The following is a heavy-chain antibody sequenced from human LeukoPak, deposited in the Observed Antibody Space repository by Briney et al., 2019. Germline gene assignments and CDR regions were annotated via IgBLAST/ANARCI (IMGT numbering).Heavy chain of an antibody. CDR3: ARRGVAGCSDY. V-gene: IGHV3-7*01. Sequence: GGSLRLSCAASGFPFSSYSMNWVRQAPGKGLEWVANIKEDGSEKYYVDSLKGRFTISKDNAKNSLYLQLSSLRVEDTAVYYCARRGVAGCSDYWGQGTLVTVSS. CDR2: IKEDGSEK. D-gene: IGHD6-19*01. J-gene: IGHJ4*02. CDR1: GFPFSSYS.